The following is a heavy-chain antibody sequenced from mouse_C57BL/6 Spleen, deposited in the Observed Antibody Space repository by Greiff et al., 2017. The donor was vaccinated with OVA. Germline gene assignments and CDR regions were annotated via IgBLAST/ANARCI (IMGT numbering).Heavy chain of an antibody. Sequence: VQLQQSGAELVRPGSSVKLSCKASGYTFTSYWMHWVKQRPIQGLEWIGNIDPSDSETHYNQKFKDKATLTVDKSSSTAYMQLSSLTSEDSAVYYCARSDSNYVNYWGQGTTLTVSS. CDR1: GYTFTSYW. J-gene: IGHJ2*01. D-gene: IGHD2-5*01. CDR2: IDPSDSET. V-gene: IGHV1-52*01. CDR3: ARSDSNYVNY.